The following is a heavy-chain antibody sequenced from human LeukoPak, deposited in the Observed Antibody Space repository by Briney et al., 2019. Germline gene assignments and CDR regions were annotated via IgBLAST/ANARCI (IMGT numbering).Heavy chain of an antibody. CDR2: IKPYNGDT. V-gene: IGHV1-18*01. D-gene: IGHD2-15*01. Sequence: GASVKVSCKTSGYMFANYGITWVRQAPGQGLEWLGWIKPYNGDTNYVQKIQGRVTMTTDMSTNTAYMELRSLRFDDTAVYYYAREHQNSWDEFDHWGQGTLVAVSS. CDR3: AREHQNSWDEFDH. CDR1: GYMFANYG. J-gene: IGHJ4*02.